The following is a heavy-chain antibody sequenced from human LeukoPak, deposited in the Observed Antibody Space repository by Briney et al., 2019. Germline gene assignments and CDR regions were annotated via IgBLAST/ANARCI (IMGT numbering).Heavy chain of an antibody. CDR1: DGSIGSSFW. CDR3: AREDGGSTKDFGRFI. D-gene: IGHD4-23*01. Sequence: PSETLSLTCIVSDGSIGSSFWWRWVRQPPGKGLEWIGEVNHSGSTNYNPSLNSRVTISVDKSKNQFSLNLTSVTAADTAVYYCAREDGGSTKDFGRFIWGQGTLVTVSS. J-gene: IGHJ4*02. V-gene: IGHV4-4*02. CDR2: VNHSGST.